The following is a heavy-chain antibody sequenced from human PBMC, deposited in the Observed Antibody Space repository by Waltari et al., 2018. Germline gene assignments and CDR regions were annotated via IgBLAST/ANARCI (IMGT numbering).Heavy chain of an antibody. D-gene: IGHD3-9*01. CDR2: IYYSGST. V-gene: IGHV4-39*07. Sequence: QLQLQESGPGLVKPSETLSLTCTVSGGSISSSSYYWGWIREPPGKGLEWIGSIYYSGSTYYNPSLKSRVTISVDTSKNQFSLKLSSVTAADTAVYYCARDQAPPKIRYFDLVNGFDPWGQGTLVTVSS. CDR1: GGSISSSSYY. J-gene: IGHJ5*02. CDR3: ARDQAPPKIRYFDLVNGFDP.